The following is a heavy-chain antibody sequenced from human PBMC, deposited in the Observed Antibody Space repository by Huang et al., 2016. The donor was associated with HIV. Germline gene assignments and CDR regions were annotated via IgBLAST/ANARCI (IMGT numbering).Heavy chain of an antibody. D-gene: IGHD6-19*01. CDR3: TGALASDTGMDV. V-gene: IGHV3-72*01. CDR1: GFTFSDHY. J-gene: IGHJ6*02. CDR2: SRNKVKNYTT. Sequence: EVQLVESGGGLVQPGGSLRLSCAASGFTFSDHYMDWVRQAPGKGLEWIGRSRNKVKNYTTEYAESVKGRYTSSRDDSETSLYLQKNSLRTEDSAVDYCTGALASDTGMDVWGQGTTVTVSS.